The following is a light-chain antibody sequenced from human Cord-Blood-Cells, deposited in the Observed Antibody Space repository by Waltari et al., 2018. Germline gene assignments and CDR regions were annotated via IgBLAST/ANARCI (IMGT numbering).Light chain of an antibody. V-gene: IGLV1-47*01. J-gene: IGLJ3*02. CDR1: SSNIGSNY. Sequence: QSVLTQPPSASGTPGQRVTISCSGSSSNIGSNYVYWYQQLPGTAPKLLIYRKNRRPSGVPDRFSGSKSGTSASLAISGLRSEDEADYYCAAWDDSLWVFGGGTKLTVL. CDR2: RKN. CDR3: AAWDDSLWV.